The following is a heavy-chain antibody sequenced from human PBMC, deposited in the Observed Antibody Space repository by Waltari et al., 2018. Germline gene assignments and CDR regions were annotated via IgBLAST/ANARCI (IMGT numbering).Heavy chain of an antibody. J-gene: IGHJ6*03. D-gene: IGHD3-3*01. Sequence: QLQLQESGPGLVKPSETLSLTCTVSGGSLRSYYWSWIPPAAGQGQRWIGRIYTSGSTNYNPSLKSRVTMSVDTSKNQFSLKLSSVTAADTAVYYCARGYYDFWSGYYTGYYYYMDVWGKGTTVTVSS. V-gene: IGHV4-4*07. CDR1: GGSLRSYY. CDR3: ARGYYDFWSGYYTGYYYYMDV. CDR2: IYTSGST.